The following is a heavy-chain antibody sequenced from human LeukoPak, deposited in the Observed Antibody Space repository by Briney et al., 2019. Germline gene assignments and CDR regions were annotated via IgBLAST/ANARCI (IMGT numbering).Heavy chain of an antibody. J-gene: IGHJ3*02. V-gene: IGHV5-51*01. CDR2: IYPGDSDT. CDR3: ARFGYCSSTSCPHSFDAFDI. Sequence: GESLKISCKGSGYSFTSYWIGWVRQMPGKGLEWMGIIYPGDSDTRYSPSFQGQVTISADKSISTAYLQWSSLKASDTAMYYCARFGYCSSTSCPHSFDAFDIWGQGTMVTVSS. D-gene: IGHD2-2*01. CDR1: GYSFTSYW.